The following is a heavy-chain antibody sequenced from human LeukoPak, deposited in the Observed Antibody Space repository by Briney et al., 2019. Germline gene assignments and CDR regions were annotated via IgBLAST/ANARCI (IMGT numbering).Heavy chain of an antibody. V-gene: IGHV3-48*01. CDR1: GFTFSSYS. J-gene: IGHJ4*02. CDR2: ISSSSTI. CDR3: ARVVLWFGEFFV. Sequence: PGGSLRLSCAASGFTFSSYSMNWVRQAPGKGLEWVSYISSSSTIYYADSVKGRFTISRDNAKNSLYLQMNSLRAEDTAVYYCARVVLWFGEFFVWGQGTLVTVSS. D-gene: IGHD3-10*01.